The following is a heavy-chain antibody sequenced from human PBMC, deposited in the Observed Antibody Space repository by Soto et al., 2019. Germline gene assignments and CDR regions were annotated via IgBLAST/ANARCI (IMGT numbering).Heavy chain of an antibody. V-gene: IGHV3-23*01. CDR3: SKENLGYCSGGSCYLDN. CDR1: GFTFTNYG. D-gene: IGHD2-15*01. Sequence: GGSLRLSCAASGFTFTNYGMTWVRQAPGKGLEWVSTISGGGVTSYADSVKGRFTISRDNSKNTLYLQMNSLRAEDTAVYYCSKENLGYCSGGSCYLDNWGQGTLVTVSS. CDR2: ISGGGVT. J-gene: IGHJ4*02.